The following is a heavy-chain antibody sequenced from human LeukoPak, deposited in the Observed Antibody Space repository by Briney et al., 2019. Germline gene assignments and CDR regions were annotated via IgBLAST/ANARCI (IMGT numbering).Heavy chain of an antibody. J-gene: IGHJ6*04. CDR1: GFTFSSYW. D-gene: IGHD2-15*01. CDR2: IKQDGSEK. CDR3: ARDQGYCSGGSCYPYYYYGMDV. Sequence: GGSLRLSCAASGFTFSSYWMSWVRQAPGKGLEWVANIKQDGSEKYYVDSVKGRFTVSRGNAKNSLYLQMNSLRAEDTAVYYCARDQGYCSGGSCYPYYYYGMDVWGKGTTVTVSS. V-gene: IGHV3-7*03.